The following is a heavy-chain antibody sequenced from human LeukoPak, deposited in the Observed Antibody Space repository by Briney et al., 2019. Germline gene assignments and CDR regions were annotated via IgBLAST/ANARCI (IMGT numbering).Heavy chain of an antibody. D-gene: IGHD6-13*01. CDR1: GYTFTSYY. CDR3: AMIAAAGTAEPDKWFDP. V-gene: IGHV1-46*01. CDR2: INPSGGST. Sequence: GASVTVSCKASGYTFTSYYMHWVRQPPGQGLQGMGIINPSGGSTSYAQKFQGRVTISADKSTRTAYMEVSSLRSEDTAVYYCAMIAAAGTAEPDKWFDPWGQGTLVTVSS. J-gene: IGHJ5*02.